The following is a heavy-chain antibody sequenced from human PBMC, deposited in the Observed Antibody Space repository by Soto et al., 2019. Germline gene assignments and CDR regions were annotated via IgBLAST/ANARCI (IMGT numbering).Heavy chain of an antibody. CDR3: ATSYYDFWSRFD. CDR1: GFTFSDYY. J-gene: IGHJ4*02. CDR2: ISSSGSTI. Sequence: QVQLVESGGGWVKPGGSLRLSCAASGFTFSDYYMSWIRQAPGKGLGWVSYISSSGSTIYYADSVKGRFTISRDNAKNSLYLQMSSLRDEDTAVYYCATSYYDFWSRFDWGQGTLVTV. V-gene: IGHV3-11*01. D-gene: IGHD3-3*01.